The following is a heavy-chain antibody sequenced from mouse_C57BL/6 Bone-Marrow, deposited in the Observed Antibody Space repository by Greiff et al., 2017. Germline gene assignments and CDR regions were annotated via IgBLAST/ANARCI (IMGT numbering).Heavy chain of an antibody. CDR2: ISYDGSN. Sequence: EVQLQQSGPGLVKPSQSLSLTCSVTGYSITSGYYWNWIRQFPGNKLEWMGYISYDGSNNYNPSLKNRISITRDTSKNQFFLKLNSVTTEDTATYYCARDPYDYYAMDYWGQGTSVTVSS. CDR3: ARDPYDYYAMDY. CDR1: GYSITSGYY. V-gene: IGHV3-6*01. J-gene: IGHJ4*01. D-gene: IGHD6-5*01.